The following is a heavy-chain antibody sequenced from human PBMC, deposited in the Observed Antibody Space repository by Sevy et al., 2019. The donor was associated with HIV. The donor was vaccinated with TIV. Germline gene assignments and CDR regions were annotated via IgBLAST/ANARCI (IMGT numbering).Heavy chain of an antibody. CDR3: AGDRREIVKGADDSFHI. Sequence: GGSLRLSCIASGFTFSRSSMNWVRQAPGKGLEWVSSISSSSNYIYYADSMKGRFTISRDNAKNSLYLQMNSLRAEDTAVYYGAGDRREIVKGADDSFHICGQGTMVTVSS. V-gene: IGHV3-21*01. CDR2: ISSSSNYI. D-gene: IGHD1-26*01. CDR1: GFTFSRSS. J-gene: IGHJ3*02.